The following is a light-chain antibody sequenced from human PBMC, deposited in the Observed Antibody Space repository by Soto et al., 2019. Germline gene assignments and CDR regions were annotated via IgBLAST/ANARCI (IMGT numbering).Light chain of an antibody. CDR2: DAS. V-gene: IGKV1-5*01. J-gene: IGKJ1*01. CDR1: QSISSW. CDR3: QQYNSYSST. Sequence: DIQMTQSPSTLSASVGDRVTITCRASQSISSWLAWYQQKPGKAPKLLIYDASSLESGVPSRCSGSGSGTEFTLPISSLQPDDFATYYCQQYNSYSSTFGQGTKVEIK.